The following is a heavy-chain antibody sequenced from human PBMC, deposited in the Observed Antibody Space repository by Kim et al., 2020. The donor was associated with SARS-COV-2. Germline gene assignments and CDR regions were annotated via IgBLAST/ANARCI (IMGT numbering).Heavy chain of an antibody. V-gene: IGHV4-39*07. Sequence: SETLSLTCTVSGGSISSSSYYWGWIRQPPGKGLEWIGSIYYSGSTYYNPSLKRRVTISVDTSKNQFSLKLSSVTAADTAVYYCARDYRTRRRIVVVVAATQVAAVDTWGQGTMVTVSS. J-gene: IGHJ3*02. CDR1: GGSISSSSYY. CDR2: IYYSGST. D-gene: IGHD2-15*01. CDR3: ARDYRTRRRIVVVVAATQVAAVDT.